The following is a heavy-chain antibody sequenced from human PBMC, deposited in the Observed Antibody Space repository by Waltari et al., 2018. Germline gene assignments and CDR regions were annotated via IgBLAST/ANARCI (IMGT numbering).Heavy chain of an antibody. Sequence: QVHLVQSGTEVKMPGASVKVSCKASGYSFTDHYMHWARQAPGQGPEWIGWIEPDSGVKNYAQKFQGRVTMTRDTSISTVYMEVRRLTSDDTAVYYCVRVRHGVGVALDYWGQGTLVTVTP. CDR1: GYSFTDHY. J-gene: IGHJ4*02. D-gene: IGHD2-8*01. CDR2: IEPDSGVK. CDR3: VRVRHGVGVALDY. V-gene: IGHV1-2*02.